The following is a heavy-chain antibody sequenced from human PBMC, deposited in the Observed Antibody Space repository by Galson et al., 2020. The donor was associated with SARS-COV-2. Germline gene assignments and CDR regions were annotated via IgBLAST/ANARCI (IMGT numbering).Heavy chain of an antibody. V-gene: IGHV3-30*04. CDR3: AREPTDTIFGVVINFWYFDL. J-gene: IGHJ2*01. Sequence: GGPLRLSCQASGLTFSSSAMHWARQATGKGLEWVAALSYDGSNQYYADSVKGRFTISRDNSKNTLYLQMNSLSSEDTAVYYCAREPTDTIFGVVINFWYFDLWGRGTLFTVSS. CDR2: LSYDGSNQ. D-gene: IGHD3-3*01. CDR1: GLTFSSSA.